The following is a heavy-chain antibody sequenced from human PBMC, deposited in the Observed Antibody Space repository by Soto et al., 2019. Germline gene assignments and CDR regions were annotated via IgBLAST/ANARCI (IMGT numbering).Heavy chain of an antibody. CDR3: ERKEYDSRLDF. CDR2: VYYTGNT. D-gene: IGHD3-22*01. Sequence: SETLSLTCTVSGDPVSSGSFYWSWIRQPPGKGLEWIGYVYYTGNTNNNPSLKSRVSISIDTSKNEFSLKLRSVTAADTAVYYCERKEYDSRLDFWGQGSLVTVSS. CDR1: GDPVSSGSFY. J-gene: IGHJ4*02. V-gene: IGHV4-61*01.